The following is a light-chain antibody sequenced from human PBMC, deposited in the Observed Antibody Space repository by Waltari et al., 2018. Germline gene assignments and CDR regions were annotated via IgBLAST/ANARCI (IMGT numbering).Light chain of an antibody. CDR2: DAS. J-gene: IGKJ1*01. CDR3: QKYGTLPAT. V-gene: IGKV3-20*01. Sequence: IVLTQSPGTLSLSPVERATLSCRASQSVIRTFAWYHHKPCQAPRLLIYDASTRATGITDRFSGSGSGTDFSLTISRLEPEDSAVYYCQKYGTLPATFGQGTKVEIK. CDR1: QSVIRTF.